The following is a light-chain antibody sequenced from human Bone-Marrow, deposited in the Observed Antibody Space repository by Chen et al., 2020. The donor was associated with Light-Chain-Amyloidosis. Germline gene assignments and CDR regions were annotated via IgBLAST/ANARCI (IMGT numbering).Light chain of an antibody. CDR1: QTISSNY. Sequence: EMVLTQSPGTLSLSPGEGANLSCRASQTISSNYLTWYQQKFGQAPRLLIYGSSIRATGIPDRFTGSGSETDFTLTINRLEPEDFAMYDCQQYGTSPLTFGGGTKVEIK. CDR3: QQYGTSPLT. J-gene: IGKJ4*01. V-gene: IGKV3-20*01. CDR2: GSS.